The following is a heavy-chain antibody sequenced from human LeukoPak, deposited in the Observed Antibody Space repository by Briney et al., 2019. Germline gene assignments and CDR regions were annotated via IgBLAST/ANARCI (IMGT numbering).Heavy chain of an antibody. Sequence: GGSLRLSCAASGFTFDDYAMHWVRQAPGKGLEWVSGISWNSGSIGYADSVKGRFTISRDNAKNSLYLQMNSLRAEDTALYYCAKDMGRFLSAVGYWGQGTLVTVSS. D-gene: IGHD6-19*01. CDR1: GFTFDDYA. V-gene: IGHV3-9*01. J-gene: IGHJ4*02. CDR3: AKDMGRFLSAVGY. CDR2: ISWNSGSI.